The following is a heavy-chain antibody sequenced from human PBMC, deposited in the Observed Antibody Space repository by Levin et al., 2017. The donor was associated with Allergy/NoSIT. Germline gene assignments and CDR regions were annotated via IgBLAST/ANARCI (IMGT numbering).Heavy chain of an antibody. CDR2: IYTGGST. D-gene: IGHD3-10*01. Sequence: PGGSLRLSCAASGFSVNNNYMNWVRQAPGKGLEWVAVIYTGGSTNYADSVKGRFIISRDKSKNTLYLQMNNLRAEDTAVYYCAREPAAGSESYLMDAFDIWGQGTMVTVSS. CDR3: AREPAAGSESYLMDAFDI. V-gene: IGHV3-66*01. CDR1: GFSVNNNY. J-gene: IGHJ3*02.